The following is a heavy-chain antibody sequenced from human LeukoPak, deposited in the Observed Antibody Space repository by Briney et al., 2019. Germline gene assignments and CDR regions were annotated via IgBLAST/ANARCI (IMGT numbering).Heavy chain of an antibody. J-gene: IGHJ4*02. V-gene: IGHV1-46*01. CDR3: ARDRGLLLKEPNFDY. CDR1: GYTFTGYY. D-gene: IGHD3-22*01. Sequence: ASVKSSCKAFGYTFTGYYLHWVRQAPRHRLERIGIINPSGGSTSYAQKFQGRVTMTRDMSTSTVYMELRSLRSDDTAVYYCARDRGLLLKEPNFDYWGQGTLVTVSS. CDR2: INPSGGST.